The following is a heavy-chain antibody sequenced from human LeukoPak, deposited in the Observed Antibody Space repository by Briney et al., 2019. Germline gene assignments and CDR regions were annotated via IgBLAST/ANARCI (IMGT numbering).Heavy chain of an antibody. V-gene: IGHV4-31*03. CDR2: IYYSGST. J-gene: IGHJ6*02. CDR3: AREWEITMVRGVILNYGMDV. CDR1: GGSISSGGYY. D-gene: IGHD3-10*01. Sequence: PSETLSFTCTVSGGSISSGGYYWSWIRQHPGKGLEWIGYIYYSGSTYYNPSLKSRVTISVGTSKNQFSLKLSSVTAADTAVYYCAREWEITMVRGVILNYGMDVWGQGTTVTVSS.